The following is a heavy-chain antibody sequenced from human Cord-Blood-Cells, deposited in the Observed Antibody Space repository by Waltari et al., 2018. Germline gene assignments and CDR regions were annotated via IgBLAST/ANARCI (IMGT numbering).Heavy chain of an antibody. Sequence: QVQLVESGGGVVQPGRSLRLSCAASGFLFSSYALHWVRQAPGKGLEWVAVISYDGSNKYYADSVKGRFTISRDNSKNTLYLQMNSLRAEDTAVYYCARAVRIAAAGSKGYWGQGTLVTVSS. J-gene: IGHJ4*02. CDR2: ISYDGSNK. CDR3: ARAVRIAAAGSKGY. CDR1: GFLFSSYA. D-gene: IGHD6-13*01. V-gene: IGHV3-30-3*01.